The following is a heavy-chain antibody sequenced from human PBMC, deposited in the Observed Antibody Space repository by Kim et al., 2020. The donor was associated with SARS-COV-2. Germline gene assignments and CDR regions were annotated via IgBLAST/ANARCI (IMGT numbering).Heavy chain of an antibody. CDR2: IYAGGTT. V-gene: IGHV3-53*01. D-gene: IGHD3-10*01. CDR3: ARGIRVRGILYYGMDV. CDR1: GFTVSGNY. J-gene: IGHJ6*02. Sequence: GGSLRLSCAASGFTVSGNYMTWVRQAPGKGLEWVSVIYAGGTTSYAESVRGRFTISRDNSKDTVYLQMNSLRADDTVVYFCARGIRVRGILYYGMDVWGQGSTVIVSS.